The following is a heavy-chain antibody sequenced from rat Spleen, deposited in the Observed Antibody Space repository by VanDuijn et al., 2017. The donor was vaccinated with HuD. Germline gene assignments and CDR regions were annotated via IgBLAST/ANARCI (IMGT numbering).Heavy chain of an antibody. D-gene: IGHD1-4*01. V-gene: IGHV2S12*01. CDR1: GFSLTSYH. CDR3: TGDRHSPGVMDA. Sequence: QVQLKESGPGLVQPSQTLSLTCTVSGFSLTSYHVSWVRQPPGKGLEWIAAISSGGSTYYNSALKSRLSISRDTSKGQVFLKMNSLQAEDTAIYFCTGDRHSPGVMDAWGQGASVTVSS. J-gene: IGHJ4*01. CDR2: ISSGGST.